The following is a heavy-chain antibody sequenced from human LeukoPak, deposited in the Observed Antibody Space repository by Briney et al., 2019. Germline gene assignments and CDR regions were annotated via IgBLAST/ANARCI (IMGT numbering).Heavy chain of an antibody. J-gene: IGHJ4*02. CDR1: GGSISSGGYY. CDR2: IYYSGST. Sequence: SETLSLTCTVSGGSISSGGYYWSWIRQHPGKGLEWIGYIYYSGSTYYNPSLKSRVTISVDTSKNQFSLKLSSVTAADTAVYYCARDPIRMVRGVWAPFDYWGQGTLVTVSS. D-gene: IGHD3-10*01. V-gene: IGHV4-31*03. CDR3: ARDPIRMVRGVWAPFDY.